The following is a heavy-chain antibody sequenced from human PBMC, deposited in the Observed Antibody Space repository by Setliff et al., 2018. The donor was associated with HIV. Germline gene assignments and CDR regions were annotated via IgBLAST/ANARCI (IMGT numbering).Heavy chain of an antibody. D-gene: IGHD5-12*01. CDR1: GFTFSSYG. J-gene: IGHJ4*01. CDR3: AKVGREYSGYDFTFDS. CDR2: IWYDGRTT. V-gene: IGHV3-30*02. Sequence: PGGSLRLSCAASGFTFSSYGMHWVRQTPGKGLEWVALIWYDGRTTYYADSVKGRFTISRDNSRNTLNLQMNTLRAEDTAIYYCAKVGREYSGYDFTFDSWGQGTLVTVSS.